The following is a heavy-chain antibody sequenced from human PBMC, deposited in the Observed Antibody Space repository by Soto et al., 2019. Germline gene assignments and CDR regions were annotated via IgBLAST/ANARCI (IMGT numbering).Heavy chain of an antibody. CDR2: INPADVGT. CDR3: ASESGDSKSPSFDY. D-gene: IGHD5-12*01. Sequence: QVQLVQSGAEVKKPGASVKLSCMASGYTFTSHYLHWVRQAPGKGLVWMGLINPADVGTNYAQKFQGRITITGDTSKSAVYRDLSSLRSEDTAVYYWASESGDSKSPSFDYWGQGTLVTVAS. CDR1: GYTFTSHY. J-gene: IGHJ4*02. V-gene: IGHV1-46*01.